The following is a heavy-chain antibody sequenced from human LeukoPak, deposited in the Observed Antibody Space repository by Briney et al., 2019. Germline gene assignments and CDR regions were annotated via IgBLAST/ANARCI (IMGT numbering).Heavy chain of an antibody. J-gene: IGHJ4*02. D-gene: IGHD2/OR15-2a*01. CDR3: ASVAYFYHDFDY. V-gene: IGHV3-48*04. CDR2: ISSSGSTI. Sequence: GGSLRLSCAASGFTFSSYAMSWVRQAPGKGLEWVSYISSSGSTIYYADSVKGRFTISRDNAKNSLYLQMNSLRAEDTAVYYCASVAYFYHDFDYWGQGTLVTVSS. CDR1: GFTFSSYA.